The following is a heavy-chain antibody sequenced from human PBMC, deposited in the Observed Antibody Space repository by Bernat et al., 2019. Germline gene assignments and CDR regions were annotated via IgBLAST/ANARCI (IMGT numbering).Heavy chain of an antibody. CDR3: ARARGLDFDY. V-gene: IGHV3-74*01. J-gene: IGHJ4*02. Sequence: EVQLVESGGGLVQPGGSLRLSCAASGFTFSSYWMHWARQAPGKGLVWVSRINSDESSTSYADSVKGRFTISRDNAKNTLFLQMNSLRAEDTAVYYCARARGLDFDYWGQGTLVTVSS. CDR2: INSDESST. CDR1: GFTFSSYW.